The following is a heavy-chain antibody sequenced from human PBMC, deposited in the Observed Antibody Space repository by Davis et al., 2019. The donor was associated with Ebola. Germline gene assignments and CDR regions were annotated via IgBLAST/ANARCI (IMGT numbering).Heavy chain of an antibody. CDR3: ARGRNGGWDFDY. V-gene: IGHV1-18*01. J-gene: IGHJ4*02. CDR2: ISAYNGHT. Sequence: ASVKVSCKASGGTFRNYAISWVRQAPGQGLEWMAWISAYNGHTNYAQKFQGRLTLTTDTSTSTVYMELRSLTSDDTAEYYCARGRNGGWDFDYWGQGTRVTVSS. D-gene: IGHD6-19*01. CDR1: GGTFRNYA.